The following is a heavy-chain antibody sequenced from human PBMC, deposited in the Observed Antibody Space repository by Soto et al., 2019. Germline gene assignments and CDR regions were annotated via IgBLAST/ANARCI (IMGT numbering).Heavy chain of an antibody. CDR1: GFTFSSYA. J-gene: IGHJ4*02. CDR3: ARDYPPLNTMVRGVPFDY. CDR2: ISYDGSNK. Sequence: QVQLVESGGGVVQPGRSLRLSCAASGFTFSSYAMHWVRQAPGKGLEWVAVISYDGSNKYYADSVKGRFTISRDNSKNTLYLQMNSLRAEDTAVYYCARDYPPLNTMVRGVPFDYWGQGTLVTVSS. V-gene: IGHV3-30-3*01. D-gene: IGHD3-10*01.